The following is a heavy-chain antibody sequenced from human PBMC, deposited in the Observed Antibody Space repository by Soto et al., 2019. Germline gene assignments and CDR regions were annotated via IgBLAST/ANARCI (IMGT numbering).Heavy chain of an antibody. CDR3: ARDFGHLLDFWSGPDY. Sequence: QVHLQESGPGMVKPSETLSLTCGVSGYSINSGYYWGWIRQPPGKGLEWIGSVFHSGTTYQNPSPKTRATISVDTSRNQFSLELDSVTAADTAVYYCARDFGHLLDFWSGPDYWGQGILVTVSS. CDR1: GYSINSGYY. V-gene: IGHV4-38-2*02. J-gene: IGHJ4*02. CDR2: VFHSGTT. D-gene: IGHD3-3*01.